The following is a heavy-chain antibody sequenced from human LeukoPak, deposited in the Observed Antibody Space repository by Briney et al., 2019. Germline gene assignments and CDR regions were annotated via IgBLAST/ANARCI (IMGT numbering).Heavy chain of an antibody. CDR2: ISGSGGST. V-gene: IGHV3-23*01. CDR1: GFTFSTYA. CDR3: AKERLTTTTFDS. Sequence: PGGPLRLSCAASGFTFSTYAMSWVRQAPGKGLKWVSLISGSGGSTYYADSVKGRFTISRDNGKNTLSLQMSSLRAEDTALYYCAKERLTTTTFDSWGRGTLVTVSS. D-gene: IGHD4-11*01. J-gene: IGHJ4*02.